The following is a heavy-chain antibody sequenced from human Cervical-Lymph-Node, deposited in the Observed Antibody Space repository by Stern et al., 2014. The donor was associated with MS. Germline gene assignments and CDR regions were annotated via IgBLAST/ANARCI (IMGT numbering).Heavy chain of an antibody. D-gene: IGHD1-1*01. CDR3: ARDTSSPERSDW. Sequence: DQLVQSGGGVIQPGGSLRLSCTASGFSVSRDYMTWVRQAPGQGLEWVSLITNVGSTFYTDSVKGRFTISRDDSKNTVYLHMTSLRAEDTAMYYCARDTSSPERSDWWGQGTLVTVSS. CDR2: ITNVGST. CDR1: GFSVSRDY. J-gene: IGHJ4*02. V-gene: IGHV3-53*01.